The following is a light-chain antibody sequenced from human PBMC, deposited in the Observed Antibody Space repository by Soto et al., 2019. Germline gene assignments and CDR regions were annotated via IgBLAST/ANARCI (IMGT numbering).Light chain of an antibody. Sequence: EIVMTQSPATLSVSPVERATLPGRASQSVSSNLAWYQQKPGQAPRLLIYGASTRATGIPARFSGSGSGTEFTLTISSLQSEDFAVYYCQQYNNWWTFGQGTKVDIK. V-gene: IGKV3-15*01. J-gene: IGKJ1*01. CDR2: GAS. CDR1: QSVSSN. CDR3: QQYNNWWT.